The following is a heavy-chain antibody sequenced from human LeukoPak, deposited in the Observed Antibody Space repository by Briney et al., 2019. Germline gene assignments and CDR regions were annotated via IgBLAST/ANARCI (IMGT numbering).Heavy chain of an antibody. CDR1: GFTFSSYA. CDR3: AKDLHSGYDYYGMDV. V-gene: IGHV3-23*01. CDR2: ISGSGGST. J-gene: IGHJ6*02. D-gene: IGHD1-26*01. Sequence: TGGSLRLSCVASGFTFSSYAMSWVRQAPGKGLEWVSAISGSGGSTYYADSVKGRFTISRDNSKNTLYLQMNSLRAEDTAVYYCAKDLHSGYDYYGMDVWGQGTTVTVSS.